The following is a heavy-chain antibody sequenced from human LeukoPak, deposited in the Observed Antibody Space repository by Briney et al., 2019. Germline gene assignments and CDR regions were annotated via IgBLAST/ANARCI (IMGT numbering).Heavy chain of an antibody. D-gene: IGHD1-7*01. CDR1: GGTFSSYA. V-gene: IGHV1-69*01. CDR3: ARGLGITGTAVDY. Sequence: GASVKVSCKASGGTFSSYAISWVRQAPGQGLEWMGGIIPIFGTANYAQKFQGRVTITADESASTAYMELSSLRSEDTAVYYCARGLGITGTAVDYWGQGTLVTVSS. J-gene: IGHJ4*02. CDR2: IIPIFGTA.